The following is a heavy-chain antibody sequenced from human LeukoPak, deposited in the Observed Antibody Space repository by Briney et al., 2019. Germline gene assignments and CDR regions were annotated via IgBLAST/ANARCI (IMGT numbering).Heavy chain of an antibody. D-gene: IGHD3-10*01. CDR1: GFTFNNAW. V-gene: IGHV3-15*01. Sequence: GGPLRLSCAAPGFTFNNAWMSWVGQAPGKGLEWVGLIKSKTDGGTTDYAAPVKGRFTISRDDSKNTRYLQMNSLKTEDTAVYYCTTPTRSGSYSYYFDYWGQGTLVTVSS. CDR2: IKSKTDGGTT. CDR3: TTPTRSGSYSYYFDY. J-gene: IGHJ4*02.